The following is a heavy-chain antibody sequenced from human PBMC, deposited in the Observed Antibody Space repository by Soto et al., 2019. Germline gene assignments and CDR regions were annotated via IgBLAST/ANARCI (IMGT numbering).Heavy chain of an antibody. V-gene: IGHV1-69*01. D-gene: IGHD3-22*01. J-gene: IGHJ6*02. CDR3: AKKDYDRSGYPVEYYGMEF. CDR2: IIPIFGTA. CDR1: GGTFSSYA. Sequence: QVQLVQSGAEVKKPGSSVKVSCKASGGTFSSYAISWVRQAPGQGLEWMGGIIPIFGTANYAQKFQGRVPVTADESTSTAYVDMGSPRSQDTSVYHCAKKDYDRSGYPVEYYGMEFLCQGTAVTL.